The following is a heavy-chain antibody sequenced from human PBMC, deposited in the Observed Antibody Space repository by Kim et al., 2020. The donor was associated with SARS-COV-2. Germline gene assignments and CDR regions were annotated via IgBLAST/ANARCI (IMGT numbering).Heavy chain of an antibody. CDR1: GWSFSGYY. CDR2: INHSGRT. Sequence: SETLSLTCAVYGWSFSGYYWSWIRQPPGKGLEWIGEINHSGRTNYNPSLKSRVTISVDTTKNQFSLKLSSVTAADTAVYYCSRERGQTTMVRGVAYYYHYYGMDVWGQGNTVTVSS. V-gene: IGHV4-34*01. CDR3: SRERGQTTMVRGVAYYYHYYGMDV. D-gene: IGHD3-10*01. J-gene: IGHJ6*02.